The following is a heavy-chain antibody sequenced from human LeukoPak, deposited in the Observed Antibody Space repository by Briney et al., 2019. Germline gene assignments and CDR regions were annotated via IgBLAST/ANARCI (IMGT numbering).Heavy chain of an antibody. J-gene: IGHJ4*02. Sequence: PSETLSLTCTVSGGSISSYYWSWIRQPPGKGLEWIGYIYYSGSTNYNPSLKSRVTISVDTSKNQFSLKLSSVTAADTAVYYCARDGLAYYFDYWGQGTLVTVSS. CDR1: GGSISSYY. CDR2: IYYSGST. CDR3: ARDGLAYYFDY. V-gene: IGHV4-59*12.